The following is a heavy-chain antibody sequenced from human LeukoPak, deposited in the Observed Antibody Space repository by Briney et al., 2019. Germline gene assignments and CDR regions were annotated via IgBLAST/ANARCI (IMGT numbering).Heavy chain of an antibody. D-gene: IGHD6-13*01. CDR3: ARHPGIAAAGGVY. V-gene: IGHV3-7*03. CDR2: IKQDGSEK. Sequence: GGSLRLSCAASGFTFISYWMSWVRQAPGKGLEWVPNIKQDGSEKYYVDSVKGRFTISRDNAKNSLYLQMNSLKASDTAMYYCARHPGIAAAGGVYWGQGTLVTVSS. CDR1: GFTFISYW. J-gene: IGHJ4*02.